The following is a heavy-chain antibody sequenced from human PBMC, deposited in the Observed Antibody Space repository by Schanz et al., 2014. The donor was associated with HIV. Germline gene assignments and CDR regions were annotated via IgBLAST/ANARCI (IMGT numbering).Heavy chain of an antibody. CDR2: INPSGGST. CDR1: GGTLSNYG. CDR3: AGTPMITGAFDH. J-gene: IGHJ4*02. Sequence: QVQLVQSGAEVTKPGSSVKVSCKASGGTLSNYGISWVRQAPGQGLEWMGVINPSGGSTTYTQKFQGRVTMTRDTATSTVYMEMSSLRSEDTAVYYCAGTPMITGAFDHWGQGNLVTVSS. V-gene: IGHV1-46*03. D-gene: IGHD5-18*01.